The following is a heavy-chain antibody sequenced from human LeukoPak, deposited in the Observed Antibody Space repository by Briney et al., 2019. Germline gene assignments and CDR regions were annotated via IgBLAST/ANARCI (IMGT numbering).Heavy chain of an antibody. J-gene: IGHJ5*02. CDR1: GGSFSGYY. Sequence: PSETLSLTCAVYGGSFSGYYWSWIRQPPGKGREWIGEINHSGSTNYNPSLKSRVTISVDTSKNQFTLKLSSVTVAAAAVYLCARGARYYGSGSYYTRWGTATGFDPWGQGTLVTVSS. V-gene: IGHV4-34*01. D-gene: IGHD3-10*01. CDR2: INHSGST. CDR3: ARGARYYGSGSYYTRWGTATGFDP.